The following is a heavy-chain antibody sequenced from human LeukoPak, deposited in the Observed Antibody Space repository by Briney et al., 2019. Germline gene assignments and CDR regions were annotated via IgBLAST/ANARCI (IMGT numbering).Heavy chain of an antibody. Sequence: SVKVSCKASGGTFSSYAISWVRQAPGQGLEWMGGIIPIFGTANYAQKFQGRVTITADKSTSTAYMELSSLRSEDTAVYYCASSASTPYYYYYMDVWGKGTTVTVSS. CDR1: GGTFSSYA. CDR2: IIPIFGTA. J-gene: IGHJ6*03. CDR3: ASSASTPYYYYYMDV. V-gene: IGHV1-69*06. D-gene: IGHD3-10*01.